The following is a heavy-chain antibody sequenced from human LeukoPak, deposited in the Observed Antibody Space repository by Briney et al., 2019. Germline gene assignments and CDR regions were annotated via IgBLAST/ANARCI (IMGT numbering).Heavy chain of an antibody. CDR3: GRDLER. CDR1: GFTFSDYW. Sequence: PGGSLRLSCAASGFTFSDYWIYWVRQAPGKGLGWVSRIKPDGTYTNYADSVKGRSIISRDNAKNTVYLQMSSLRGDDTAVYYCGRDLERWGPGTLVTVSA. V-gene: IGHV3-74*01. J-gene: IGHJ4*02. CDR2: IKPDGTYT. D-gene: IGHD5-24*01.